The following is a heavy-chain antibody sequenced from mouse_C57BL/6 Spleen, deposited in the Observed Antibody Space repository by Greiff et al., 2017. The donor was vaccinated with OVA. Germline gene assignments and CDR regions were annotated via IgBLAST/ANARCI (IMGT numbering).Heavy chain of an antibody. CDR3: ARSGAYDGYSWYFDV. D-gene: IGHD2-3*01. CDR2: INPNNGGT. V-gene: IGHV1-26*01. J-gene: IGHJ1*03. CDR1: GYTFTDYY. Sequence: VQLKQSGPELVKPGASVKISCKASGYTFTDYYMNWVKQSHGKSLEWIGDINPNNGGTSYNQKFKGKATLTVDKSSSTAYMELRSLTSKDSAVYFCARSGAYDGYSWYFDVWGTGTSVTVSS.